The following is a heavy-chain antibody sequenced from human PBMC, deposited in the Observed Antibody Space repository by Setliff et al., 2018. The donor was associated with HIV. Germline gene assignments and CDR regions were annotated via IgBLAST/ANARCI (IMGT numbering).Heavy chain of an antibody. CDR3: TKDLRRKWLVDDAYEM. D-gene: IGHD6-19*01. Sequence: PGGSLRLSCAASGFNFSSHTMNWIRQAPGKGLEWVSSISSTGTYIYYADSMKGRFTISRDNAKNSLHLQMNSLRADDTAVYYCTKDLRRKWLVDDAYEMWGQGTMVTVSS. CDR1: GFNFSSHT. J-gene: IGHJ3*02. CDR2: ISSTGTYI. V-gene: IGHV3-21*01.